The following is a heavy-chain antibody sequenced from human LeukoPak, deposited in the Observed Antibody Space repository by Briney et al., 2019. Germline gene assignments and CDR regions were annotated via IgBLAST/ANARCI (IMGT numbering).Heavy chain of an antibody. Sequence: KASETLSLTCTVSGGSISSSSYYWGWIRQPPGKGLEWIGSIYYSGSTYYNPSLKSRVTISVDTSKNQFSLKLSSVTAADTAVYYCARHLLWFGATDYWGQGTLVTVSS. CDR2: IYYSGST. CDR1: GGSISSSSYY. J-gene: IGHJ4*02. V-gene: IGHV4-39*01. D-gene: IGHD3-10*01. CDR3: ARHLLWFGATDY.